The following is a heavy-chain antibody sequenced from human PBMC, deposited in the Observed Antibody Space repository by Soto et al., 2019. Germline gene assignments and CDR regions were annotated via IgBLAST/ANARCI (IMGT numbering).Heavy chain of an antibody. J-gene: IGHJ4*02. Sequence: PSETLSLTXSLYSGSFSGYYWSWISQPHGKGLEWIGEISQSGNTNYSPSLKSRVSISIDTSKKQFSLNLASVSAADTAVYYCARAPKVSGSSQTRPDFWGQGTLVTVSS. CDR3: ARAPKVSGSSQTRPDF. CDR1: SGSFSGYY. V-gene: IGHV4-34*01. D-gene: IGHD6-6*01. CDR2: ISQSGNT.